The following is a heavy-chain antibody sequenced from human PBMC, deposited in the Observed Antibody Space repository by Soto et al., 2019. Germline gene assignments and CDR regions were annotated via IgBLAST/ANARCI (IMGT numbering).Heavy chain of an antibody. D-gene: IGHD3-22*01. V-gene: IGHV4-39*01. CDR1: GGSISSSSYY. CDR2: IYYRGST. Sequence: SDTLSLTCTVSGGSISSSSYYWDWIRQPPGKGLEWIGSIYYRGSTYYNPSLQSRVTISIDTSKNQFSLKLSSVTAADTAVYYCARRPYYYDSPGPPRWGQGILVTVSS. J-gene: IGHJ4*02. CDR3: ARRPYYYDSPGPPR.